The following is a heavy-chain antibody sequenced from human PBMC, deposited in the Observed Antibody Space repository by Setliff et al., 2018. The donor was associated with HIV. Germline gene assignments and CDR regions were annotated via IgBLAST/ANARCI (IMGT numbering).Heavy chain of an antibody. CDR2: IYTSGKT. CDR1: GDSITRGSYY. D-gene: IGHD1-26*01. J-gene: IGHJ2*01. V-gene: IGHV4-61*09. CDR3: ARAAYSGTYLWEPATDL. Sequence: PSETLSLTCTVSGDSITRGSYYWSWIRQPAGEGLEWIGHIYTSGKTHYSPSLKSRITISADTSKNQLSLNLSSVTAADTAVYYCARAAYSGTYLWEPATDLWGRGTLVTVSS.